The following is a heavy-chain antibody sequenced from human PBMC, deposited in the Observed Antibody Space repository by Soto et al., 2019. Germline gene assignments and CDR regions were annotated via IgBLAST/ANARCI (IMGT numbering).Heavy chain of an antibody. CDR2: IIPIFGTA. D-gene: IGHD5-12*01. CDR1: GATFSSYG. Sequence: SVKVSCKASGATFSSYGMSWVRQSPGQGLEWMGGIIPIFGTANYAQKFQGRFTITADESTSTAYMELSSLRYEDTAVYYCARAAVEMATKFDYWGQGTLVTVSS. V-gene: IGHV1-69*13. CDR3: ARAAVEMATKFDY. J-gene: IGHJ4*02.